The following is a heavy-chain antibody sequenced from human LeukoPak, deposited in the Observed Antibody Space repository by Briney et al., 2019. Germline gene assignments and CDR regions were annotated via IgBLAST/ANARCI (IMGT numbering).Heavy chain of an antibody. V-gene: IGHV1-58*02. J-gene: IGHJ3*02. CDR3: AAGNYDILTGYYPDAFDI. Sequence: SVKVSCKASGFTFTSSAMQWVRQARGQRLEWIGWIVVGSGNTNYAQKFQERVTITRDMSTSTAYMELSSLRSEDTAVYYCAAGNYDILTGYYPDAFDIWGQGTMVTVSS. CDR2: IVVGSGNT. D-gene: IGHD3-9*01. CDR1: GFTFTSSA.